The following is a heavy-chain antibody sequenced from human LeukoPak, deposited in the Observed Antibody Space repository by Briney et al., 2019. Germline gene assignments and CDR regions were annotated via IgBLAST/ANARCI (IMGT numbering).Heavy chain of an antibody. CDR3: VKTGDGAYYFDY. V-gene: IGHV3-64*05. CDR1: GFIFSGYA. Sequence: PGGSLRLSCSAPGFIFSGYAMHWVRQAPGKGLEYVSAISSNGGSTYYADSVKGRFTVSRDNSRNTLYFQMSSLRAEDTAVYYCVKTGDGAYYFDYWGQGTLVTVSS. CDR2: ISSNGGST. D-gene: IGHD1-14*01. J-gene: IGHJ4*02.